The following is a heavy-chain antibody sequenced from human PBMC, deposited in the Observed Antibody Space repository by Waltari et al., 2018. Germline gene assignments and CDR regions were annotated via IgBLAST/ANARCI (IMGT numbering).Heavy chain of an antibody. CDR1: GFTFSSSW. CDR3: ARDPERGALDY. CDR2: IKYDGSEE. Sequence: EVQVVESGGGLVQPGESLRLSCAASGFTFSSSWMSWVRQPPGEGMGWVANIKYDGSEEYYVDSVKGRFTISRDNAKNSLYLQMNSLRVEDTAVYYCARDPERGALDYWGQGTLVAVSS. J-gene: IGHJ4*02. V-gene: IGHV3-7*01. D-gene: IGHD1-26*01.